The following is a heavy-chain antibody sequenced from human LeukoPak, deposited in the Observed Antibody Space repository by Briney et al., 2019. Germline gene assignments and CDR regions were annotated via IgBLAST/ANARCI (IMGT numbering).Heavy chain of an antibody. V-gene: IGHV3-48*01. CDR2: ISSSTTTK. CDR1: GFTFSSYS. D-gene: IGHD1-26*01. Sequence: PGGSLRLSCAGSGFTFSSYSMNWVRQGPGKGLEWVSYISSSTTTKYYADSVKGRFTISRDNAKNLLYLQMNSLRVEDTAVYYCARDLIQWGLPLHQFDYWGQGTLVTVSS. J-gene: IGHJ4*02. CDR3: ARDLIQWGLPLHQFDY.